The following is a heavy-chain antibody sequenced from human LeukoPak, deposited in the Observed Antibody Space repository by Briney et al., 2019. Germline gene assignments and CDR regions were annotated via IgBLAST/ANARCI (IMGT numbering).Heavy chain of an antibody. D-gene: IGHD2-15*01. Sequence: GESLKISSKGSGYNFTNFWIGWVRHMSGKGLEWMGIIYPGDSDTKYSPSFQGQVTISADKSISTAYLQWSSLRASDTAMYYCARRKVGYCSGGSCYNWFDPWGQGTLVTVSS. CDR1: GYNFTNFW. CDR3: ARRKVGYCSGGSCYNWFDP. CDR2: IYPGDSDT. V-gene: IGHV5-51*01. J-gene: IGHJ5*02.